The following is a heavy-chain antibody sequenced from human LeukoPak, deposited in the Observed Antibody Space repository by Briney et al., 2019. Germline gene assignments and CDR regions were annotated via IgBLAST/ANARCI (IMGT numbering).Heavy chain of an antibody. D-gene: IGHD2-21*02. CDR2: INWNGGST. CDR1: GFTFDDYG. Sequence: PGGSLRLSCAASGFTFDDYGMSWVRQAPGKGLEWVSGINWNGGSTGYADSVKGRFTISRDNAKNSLYLQMNSLRAEDTALYYCAREKHCGGDCYAFDIWGQGTMVTLSS. CDR3: AREKHCGGDCYAFDI. V-gene: IGHV3-20*04. J-gene: IGHJ3*02.